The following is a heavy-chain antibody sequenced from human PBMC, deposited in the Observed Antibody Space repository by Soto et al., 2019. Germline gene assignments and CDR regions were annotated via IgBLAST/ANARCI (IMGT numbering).Heavy chain of an antibody. CDR3: ARDRSYSDYYFDY. CDR2: ISAYNGNT. D-gene: IGHD2-21*01. V-gene: IGHV1-18*04. J-gene: IGHJ4*02. Sequence: GASVKGYCKASGYTFTSYGISWVRQAPGQGLEWMGWISAYNGNTNYAQKLQGRVTMTTDTSTSTAYMELSSLRSEDTAVYYCARDRSYSDYYFDYWGQGTLVTVSS. CDR1: GYTFTSYG.